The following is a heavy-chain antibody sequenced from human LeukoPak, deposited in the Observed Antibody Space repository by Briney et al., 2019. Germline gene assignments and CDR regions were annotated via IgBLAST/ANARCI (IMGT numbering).Heavy chain of an antibody. CDR1: GYTFTSYD. CDR3: ARGTRPYRYSSSRYYFDY. J-gene: IGHJ4*02. Sequence: ASVNVSCKASGYTFTSYDINWVRQATGQGLEWMGWMNPNSGNTGYAQKFQGRVTMTRNTSISTAYMELSSLRSEDTAVYYCARGTRPYRYSSSRYYFDYWGQGTLVTVSS. D-gene: IGHD6-6*01. V-gene: IGHV1-8*01. CDR2: MNPNSGNT.